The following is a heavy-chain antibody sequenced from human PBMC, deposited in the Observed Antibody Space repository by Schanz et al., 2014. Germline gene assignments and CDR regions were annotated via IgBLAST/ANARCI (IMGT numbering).Heavy chain of an antibody. CDR3: ARAGCINGACKYGMDV. D-gene: IGHD2-8*01. CDR1: GFTFSTYA. CDR2: ISYDGSDK. Sequence: QVQLVESGGGVVQPGRFLRLSCAASGFTFSTYAMHWVRQAPGKGLEWVAVISYDGSDKYYADSVKGRFTISRDNSKDTLFLQMNSLRAEDTAVYYCARAGCINGACKYGMDVWGQGTTVIVSS. J-gene: IGHJ6*02. V-gene: IGHV3-30*04.